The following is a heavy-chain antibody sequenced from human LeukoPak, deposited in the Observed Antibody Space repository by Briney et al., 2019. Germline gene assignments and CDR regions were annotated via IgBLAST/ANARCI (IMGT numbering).Heavy chain of an antibody. CDR2: IIPIFGTA. CDR3: ARRVGGAINRITMVRGTYYYYMDV. V-gene: IGHV1-69*13. CDR1: GGTFSSYA. J-gene: IGHJ6*03. Sequence: SVKVSCKASGGTFSSYAISWVRQAPGQGLEWMGGIIPIFGTANYAQKFQGRVTITADESTSTAYMELSSLRSEDTAVYYCARRVGGAINRITMVRGTYYYYMDVWGKGTTVTVSS. D-gene: IGHD3-10*01.